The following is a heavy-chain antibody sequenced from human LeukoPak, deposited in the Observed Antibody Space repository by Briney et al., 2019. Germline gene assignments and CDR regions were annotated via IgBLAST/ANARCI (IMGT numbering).Heavy chain of an antibody. CDR2: ISYDGSNK. CDR1: GFTFSSYS. CDR3: AKGGSDLGY. J-gene: IGHJ4*02. Sequence: GGSLRLSCAASGFTFSSYSMNWVRQSPGKGLEWVAVISYDGSNKYYADSVKGRFTISRDNSKDTLYLQMNSLRAEDTAVYYCAKGGSDLGYWGQGTLVTVSS. D-gene: IGHD6-25*01. V-gene: IGHV3-30*18.